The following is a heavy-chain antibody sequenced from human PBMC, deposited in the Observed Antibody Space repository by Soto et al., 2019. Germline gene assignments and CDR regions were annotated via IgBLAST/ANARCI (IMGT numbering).Heavy chain of an antibody. D-gene: IGHD3-10*01. CDR2: IYLCDSDT. V-gene: IGHV5-51*01. Sequence: GECLKIACKGSVYSVTSDCIGWLRQMPVKGLEWLCLIYLCDSDTRYSPSFQGQVTISADKSISTAYLQWSSLKASDTAMYYCARFWYYYVSGSYYKDYYVMDFWGQGTTVTVSS. CDR1: VYSVTSDC. J-gene: IGHJ6*02. CDR3: ARFWYYYVSGSYYKDYYVMDF.